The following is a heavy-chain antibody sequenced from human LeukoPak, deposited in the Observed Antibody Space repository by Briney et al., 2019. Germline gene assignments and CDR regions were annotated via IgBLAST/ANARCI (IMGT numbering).Heavy chain of an antibody. V-gene: IGHV4-34*01. J-gene: IGHJ4*02. CDR2: INLSGST. Sequence: SETLSLTCAVYGRSLSGYSWSWIRQAPGKGLEWVGEINLSGSTSYNPSFKSRVTVSTDTSKNQFSLKMTSVTAADTAVYYCARHVHVSMIFAILSDYFDYWGRGTLVSVSS. D-gene: IGHD3-22*01. CDR1: GRSLSGYS. CDR3: ARHVHVSMIFAILSDYFDY.